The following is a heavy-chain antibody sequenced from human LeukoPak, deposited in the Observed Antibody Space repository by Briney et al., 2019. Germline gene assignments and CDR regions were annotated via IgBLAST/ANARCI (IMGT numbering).Heavy chain of an antibody. D-gene: IGHD3-9*01. CDR3: ARDPYNYDILTGYYIGGMDV. J-gene: IGHJ6*02. V-gene: IGHV3-23*01. Sequence: GGSLRLSCAASGFTFSSYARSWVRQAPGKGLEWVSAISGSGDSTYYADSVKGRFTISRDNSKNTLYLQMNSLRAEDTAVYYCARDPYNYDILTGYYIGGMDVWGQGTTVTVSS. CDR2: ISGSGDST. CDR1: GFTFSSYA.